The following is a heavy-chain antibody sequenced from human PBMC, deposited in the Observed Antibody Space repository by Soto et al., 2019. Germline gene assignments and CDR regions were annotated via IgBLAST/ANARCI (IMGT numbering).Heavy chain of an antibody. D-gene: IGHD4-17*01. V-gene: IGHV3-21*01. J-gene: IGHJ4*02. CDR3: ARDLKYGLFDY. CDR2: ISSFSNYM. CDR1: GFTFNSYS. Sequence: GGSLRLSCAVSGFTFNSYSMNWVRQAPGKGLEWVSSISSFSNYMYYTDSVKGRFTISRDNARNSLYLQMNSLRAEDTAVYYCARDLKYGLFDYWGQGTLVTVSS.